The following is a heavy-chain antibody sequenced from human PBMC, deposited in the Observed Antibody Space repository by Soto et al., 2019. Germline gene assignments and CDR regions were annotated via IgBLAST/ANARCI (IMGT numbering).Heavy chain of an antibody. CDR3: ARANYGDYGIDY. CDR1: GFTFSSYS. D-gene: IGHD4-17*01. CDR2: ISTSSSTI. Sequence: EVQLVESGGGLVQPGGSLRLSCAASGFTFSSYSMNWVRQAPGKGLECVSYISTSSSTIYYADSVKGRFTISRDNAKSSLYLQMNSLRAEDTAVYYCARANYGDYGIDYWGQGTLVTVSS. J-gene: IGHJ4*02. V-gene: IGHV3-48*01.